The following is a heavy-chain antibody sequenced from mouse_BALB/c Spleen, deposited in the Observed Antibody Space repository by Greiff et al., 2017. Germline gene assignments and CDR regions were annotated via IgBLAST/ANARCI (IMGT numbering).Heavy chain of an antibody. CDR3: ARGYYYGSSYGAMDY. D-gene: IGHD1-1*01. CDR2: ILPGSGST. J-gene: IGHJ4*01. V-gene: IGHV1-9*01. Sequence: QVQLKQSGAELMKPGASVKISCKATGYTFSSYWIEWVKQRPGHGLEWIGEILPGSGSTNYNEKFKGKATFTADTSSNTAYMQLSSLTSEDSAVYYCARGYYYGSSYGAMDYWGQGTSVTVSS. CDR1: GYTFSSYW.